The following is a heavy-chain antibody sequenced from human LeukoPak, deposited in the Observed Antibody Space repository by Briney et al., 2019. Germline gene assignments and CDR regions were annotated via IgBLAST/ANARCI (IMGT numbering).Heavy chain of an antibody. J-gene: IGHJ4*02. CDR1: GFTFSKYT. CDR2: IYDGGSGST. CDR3: AKDFTPDGIWDIDY. Sequence: GGSLRLSCVASGFTFSKYTMSWVRQAPGKGLEWVSGIYDGGSGSTFYAESVKGRFTISRDNSKNTLYLQMHSLRDEDTAIYYCAKDFTPDGIWDIDYWGRGTLITVSS. D-gene: IGHD1-14*01. V-gene: IGHV3-23*01.